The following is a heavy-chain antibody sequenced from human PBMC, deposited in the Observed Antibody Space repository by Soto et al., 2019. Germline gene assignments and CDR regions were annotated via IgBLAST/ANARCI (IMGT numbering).Heavy chain of an antibody. CDR2: ISISSSYI. J-gene: IGHJ6*02. D-gene: IGHD2-21*01. CDR3: ERGSHVEIATDYYHDYGMHV. CDR1: GFPFSIYS. Sequence: RGYLRLGCAASGFPFSIYSMNLVRQAPGKGLEWVSSISISSSYIYYADSVKGRFTISRDNAKNSLYLQMNSLRAEDTAVYYCERGSHVEIATDYYHDYGMHVWVHASTVT. V-gene: IGHV3-21*01.